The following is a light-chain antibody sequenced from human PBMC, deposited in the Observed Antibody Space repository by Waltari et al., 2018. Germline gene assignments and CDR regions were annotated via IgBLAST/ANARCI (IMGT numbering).Light chain of an antibody. V-gene: IGLV1-44*01. J-gene: IGLJ3*02. CDR2: SNN. Sequence: QSVLTQPPSASGTPGQRATISCSGSSSNIGRNTVNWYQQLPGTAPKLLIYSNNQRPSGVPDRFSGSKSGTSASLTISGLQSEDEADYSCAAWDDSLNAPCVFGGGTKLTVL. CDR1: SSNIGRNT. CDR3: AAWDDSLNAPCV.